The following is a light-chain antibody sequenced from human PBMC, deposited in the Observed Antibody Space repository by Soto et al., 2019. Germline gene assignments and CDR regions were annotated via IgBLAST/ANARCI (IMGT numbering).Light chain of an antibody. V-gene: IGKV3-11*01. J-gene: IGKJ5*01. CDR1: QNISNY. CDR3: QEDTNWPSID. CDR2: DVS. Sequence: IGLKLYPAALSLSAGKRATRSCRASQNISNYLIWYQQKPGQAPRLLIYDVSNRATGIPARFSGSGSGTEFTLNISGLQSEDVAVYCCQEDTNWPSIDFAQGTRLEI.